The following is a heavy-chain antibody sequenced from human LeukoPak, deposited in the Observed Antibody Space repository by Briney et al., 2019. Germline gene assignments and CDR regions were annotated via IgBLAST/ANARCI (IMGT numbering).Heavy chain of an antibody. Sequence: PGGSLRLSCAASGFTFSSYSMNWVRQAPGKGLEWVSSISSSSSYIYYADSVKGRFTISRDNAKNSLYLQMNSLRAEDTAVYYCARYCSGGSCLTPPYYGMDVWGQGTTVTVSS. J-gene: IGHJ6*02. D-gene: IGHD2-15*01. CDR1: GFTFSSYS. CDR2: ISSSSSYI. V-gene: IGHV3-21*01. CDR3: ARYCSGGSCLTPPYYGMDV.